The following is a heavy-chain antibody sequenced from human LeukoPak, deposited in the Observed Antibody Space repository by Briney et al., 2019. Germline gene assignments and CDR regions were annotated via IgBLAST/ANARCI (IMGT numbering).Heavy chain of an antibody. CDR1: GFTFSSYG. D-gene: IGHD6-13*01. CDR3: AKGGRYSTYY. CDR2: ISYDGSNK. Sequence: PGRSLRLSCAASGFTFSSYGMHWVRQAPGKGLEWVAVISYDGSNKYYADSVKGRFTISRDNSKNTLYLQMNSLRAEDTAVYYCAKGGRYSTYYWGQGTLVTVFS. J-gene: IGHJ4*02. V-gene: IGHV3-30*18.